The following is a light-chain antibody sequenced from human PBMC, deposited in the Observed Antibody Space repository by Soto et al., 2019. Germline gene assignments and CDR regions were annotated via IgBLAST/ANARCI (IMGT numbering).Light chain of an antibody. Sequence: IQMTQSPSSLSASVGDRVTITCQASQDISNYLNWYQQKPGKAPKLLIYDASNLETGVPSRFSGSGSGTDFTFTISSLQPEDIATYYCQHYDNLPLPFRRGTKLDIK. CDR3: QHYDNLPLP. V-gene: IGKV1-33*01. CDR1: QDISNY. CDR2: DAS. J-gene: IGKJ4*01.